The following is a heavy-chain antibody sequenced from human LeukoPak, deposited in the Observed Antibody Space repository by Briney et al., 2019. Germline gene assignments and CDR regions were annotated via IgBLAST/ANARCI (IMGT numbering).Heavy chain of an antibody. Sequence: GGSLRLSCAASGFTVSSNYMSWVRQAPGKGLEWVSVIYSGGSTYYADSVKGRFTISRHNSKNTLYLQVNSLRAEDTAVYYCAREDFDSSGYTNWFDPWGQGTLVTVSS. J-gene: IGHJ5*02. CDR1: GFTVSSNY. CDR2: IYSGGST. V-gene: IGHV3-53*04. D-gene: IGHD3-22*01. CDR3: AREDFDSSGYTNWFDP.